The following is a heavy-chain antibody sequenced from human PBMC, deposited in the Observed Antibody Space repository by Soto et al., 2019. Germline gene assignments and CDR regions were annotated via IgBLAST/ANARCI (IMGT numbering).Heavy chain of an antibody. CDR2: NSTSNGDT. V-gene: IGHV1-18*04. D-gene: IGHD6-13*01. Sequence: QVQLVQSGAEVKKPGASVKVSCKASGYTFSTYGISWVRQAPGQGLEWMAWNSTSNGDTHYAQKVQDRVSMTADRFTSTAYMELRSLRSDDTAIYYCARDSAAHGPVFDYWGQGTLVTVSS. CDR1: GYTFSTYG. J-gene: IGHJ4*02. CDR3: ARDSAAHGPVFDY.